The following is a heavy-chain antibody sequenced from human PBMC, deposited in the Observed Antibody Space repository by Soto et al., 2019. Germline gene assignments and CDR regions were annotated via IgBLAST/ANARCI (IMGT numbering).Heavy chain of an antibody. Sequence: PWGSLRLSCAASGFTFSSYAMSWVRQAPGKGLEWVSAITGSTGNTYYADSVKGRFTIYRDNFKNTLYLQMNSLRAEDTAVFYCAKGTRASCSGASCYPFDYWGQGTQVTVSS. J-gene: IGHJ4*02. D-gene: IGHD2-15*01. CDR3: AKGTRASCSGASCYPFDY. CDR1: GFTFSSYA. CDR2: ITGSTGNT. V-gene: IGHV3-23*01.